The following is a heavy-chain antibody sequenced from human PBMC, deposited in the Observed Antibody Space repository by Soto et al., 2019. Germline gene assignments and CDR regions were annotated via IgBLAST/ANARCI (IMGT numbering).Heavy chain of an antibody. D-gene: IGHD6-13*01. CDR3: ERDPEAAGWFDT. J-gene: IGHJ5*02. CDR2: IYYSGST. V-gene: IGHV4-59*01. Sequence: PSETLSLTCTVSGGSISSYYWSWIRQPPGKGLEWIGYIYYSGSTNYNPSLKSRVTISVDTSKNQFSLKLSSVTAADTAVYYCERDPEAAGWFDTWGQGTLVTVSS. CDR1: GGSISSYY.